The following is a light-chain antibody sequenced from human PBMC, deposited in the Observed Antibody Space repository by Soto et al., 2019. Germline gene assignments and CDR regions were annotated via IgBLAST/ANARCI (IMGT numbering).Light chain of an antibody. V-gene: IGKV3-20*01. CDR3: QQYGSSPST. J-gene: IGKJ4*01. Sequence: EIVLTQSPGTLSLSPGEXATLSCRASQSVSGSYLAWYQQKPGQAPRLLIYGASSRATGIPDRFSGSGSGTDFTLTISRLEPEDFAVYYCQQYGSSPSTFGGGTKVDIK. CDR2: GAS. CDR1: QSVSGSY.